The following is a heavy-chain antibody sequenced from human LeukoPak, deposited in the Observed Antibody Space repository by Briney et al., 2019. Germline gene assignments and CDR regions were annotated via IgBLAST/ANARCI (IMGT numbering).Heavy chain of an antibody. CDR2: ISYDGSNK. CDR3: AKERASIVAIVDY. V-gene: IGHV3-30-3*01. D-gene: IGHD5-12*01. CDR1: GFTFSSYA. Sequence: GGSLRLSCAASGFTFSSYAMHWVRQAPGKGLEWVAVISYDGSNKYYADSVKGRFTISRDNSKNTLYLQMNSLRAEDTAVYYCAKERASIVAIVDYWGQGTLVTVSS. J-gene: IGHJ4*02.